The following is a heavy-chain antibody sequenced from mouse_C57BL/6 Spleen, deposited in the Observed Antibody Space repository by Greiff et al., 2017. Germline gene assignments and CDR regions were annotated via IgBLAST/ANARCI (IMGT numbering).Heavy chain of an antibody. V-gene: IGHV1-50*01. CDR1: GYTFTSYW. Sequence: QVQLQQPGAELVKPGASVKLSCKASGYTFTSYWMQWVKQRPGQGLEWIGEIDPSDSYTNYNQNFKGKATLTVDKSSSTAYMQLSSLTSEDSAVYYCARRGVYGYDGFAYWGQGTLVTVSA. D-gene: IGHD2-2*01. CDR3: ARRGVYGYDGFAY. CDR2: IDPSDSYT. J-gene: IGHJ3*01.